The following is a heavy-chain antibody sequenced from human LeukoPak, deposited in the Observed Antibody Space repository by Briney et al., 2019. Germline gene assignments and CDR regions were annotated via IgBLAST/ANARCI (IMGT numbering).Heavy chain of an antibody. CDR2: IYYSGST. CDR3: ARDRPGGSSLDY. CDR1: GGSISSYY. D-gene: IGHD6-13*01. J-gene: IGHJ4*02. Sequence: SETLSLTCTVSGGSISSYYWSWLRQPPGKGLEWIGSIYYSGSTYYNPSLNSRVTISLETSKNQFSLNLSSVTAADTAVYYCARDRPGGSSLDYWGQGILVTVSS. V-gene: IGHV4-59*01.